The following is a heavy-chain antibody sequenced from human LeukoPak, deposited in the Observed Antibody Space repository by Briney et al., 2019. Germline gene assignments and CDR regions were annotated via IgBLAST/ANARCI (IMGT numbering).Heavy chain of an antibody. V-gene: IGHV3-NL1*01. D-gene: IGHD3-10*01. CDR3: AKDIGSYYDY. J-gene: IGHJ4*02. CDR2: IYSGGST. Sequence: GGSLRLSCAASEFTFSSYGMNWVRQAPGKGLEWVSVIYSGGSTYYADSVKGRFTISRDNSKNTLYLEMNSLRAEDTAVYYCAKDIGSYYDYWGQGTLVTVSS. CDR1: EFTFSSYG.